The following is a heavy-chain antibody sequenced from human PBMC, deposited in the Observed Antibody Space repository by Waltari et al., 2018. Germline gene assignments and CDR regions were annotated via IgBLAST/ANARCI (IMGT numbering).Heavy chain of an antibody. J-gene: IGHJ4*02. Sequence: EVQLVESGGGLVKPGGSLRLSCAASGFPFLTYTMTWVRQAPGKGLEWVASISPASGSIYYADSVTGRFSISRDNARNFLFLQMNSLRAEDTAVYYCARFEGAPYYFDFWGQGTLVTVSS. CDR3: ARFEGAPYYFDF. CDR2: ISPASGSI. V-gene: IGHV3-21*06. CDR1: GFPFLTYT.